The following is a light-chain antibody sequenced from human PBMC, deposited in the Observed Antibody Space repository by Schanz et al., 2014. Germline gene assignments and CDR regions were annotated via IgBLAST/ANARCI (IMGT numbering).Light chain of an antibody. Sequence: EIVVTQSPATLSVSPGERATLSCRASQSVSSNLAWYQQKPGQAPRLLIYGASTRATGIPDRFSGSGSGTDFTLTISRLEPEDFAVYYCQQYGSSVSYTFGQGTKVEIK. CDR3: QQYGSSVSYT. CDR1: QSVSSN. CDR2: GAS. V-gene: IGKV3-20*01. J-gene: IGKJ2*01.